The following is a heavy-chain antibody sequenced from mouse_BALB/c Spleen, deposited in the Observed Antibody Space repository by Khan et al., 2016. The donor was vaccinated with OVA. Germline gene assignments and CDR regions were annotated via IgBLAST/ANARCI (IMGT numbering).Heavy chain of an antibody. CDR2: ISNSGST. J-gene: IGHJ3*01. CDR1: GDSITSGY. V-gene: IGHV3-8*02. Sequence: EVQLQESGPSLVKPSQTLSLTCSVTGDSITSGYWNWIRKFPGNKLDYMGYISNSGSTYYNPSLKSRSTITRDTSKNQYYLQLNSETTEDTATYYCARGSRTWFAYWGQGTLVTVSA. CDR3: ARGSRTWFAY.